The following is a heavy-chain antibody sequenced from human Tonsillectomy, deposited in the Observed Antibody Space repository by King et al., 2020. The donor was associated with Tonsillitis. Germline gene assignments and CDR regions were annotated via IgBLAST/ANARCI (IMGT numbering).Heavy chain of an antibody. CDR1: GFTFSSYG. V-gene: IGHV3-30*18. CDR3: AKGDHQDY. CDR2: ISYDGSKK. D-gene: IGHD3-16*01. Sequence: VQLVESGGGVVQPGRSLRLPCAASGFTFSSYGMHWVRQAPGRGLVWVAVISYDGSKKYYADSVKGRFTISRDNSKNTLYLQMNSLRAEDTAVYYCAKGDHQDYWGQGTLVTVSS. J-gene: IGHJ4*02.